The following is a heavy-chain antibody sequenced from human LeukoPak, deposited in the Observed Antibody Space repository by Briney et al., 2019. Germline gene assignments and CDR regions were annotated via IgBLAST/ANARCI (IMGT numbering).Heavy chain of an antibody. CDR1: GGTFSSYA. Sequence: SVKVSCKASGGTFSSYAISWVRQAPGQGLEWMGGIIPIFGTANYAQKFQGRVTITADESTSTAYMELSRLRSDDTAVYYCARGGMIVENWFDPWGQGTLVTVSS. D-gene: IGHD3-22*01. V-gene: IGHV1-69*13. CDR2: IIPIFGTA. CDR3: ARGGMIVENWFDP. J-gene: IGHJ5*02.